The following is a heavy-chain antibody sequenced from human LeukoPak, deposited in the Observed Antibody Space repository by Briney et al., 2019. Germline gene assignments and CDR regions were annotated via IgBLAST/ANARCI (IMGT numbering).Heavy chain of an antibody. CDR1: GGSISSSSYY. CDR2: IYYSGST. Sequence: SETLSLTCTVSGGSISSSSYYWGWIRQPPGKGLEWIGNIYYSGSTYYNPSLKNRVTISIDTSNNQFSLKLSSVTAADTAVYYCARDLGRWPHATFDIWGQGTMVTVS. J-gene: IGHJ3*02. V-gene: IGHV4-39*07. CDR3: ARDLGRWPHATFDI. D-gene: IGHD5-24*01.